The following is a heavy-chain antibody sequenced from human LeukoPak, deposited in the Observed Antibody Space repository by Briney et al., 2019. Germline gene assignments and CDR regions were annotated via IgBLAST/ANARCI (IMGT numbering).Heavy chain of an antibody. J-gene: IGHJ4*02. V-gene: IGHV1-69*05. CDR2: IIPIFGKA. D-gene: IGHD2-15*01. CDR1: GGTFSSYA. Sequence: SVKVSCKASGGTFSSYAISWVRRAPGQGLEWMGGIIPIFGKANYAQTFQGRVTLTTDESTSTAYMELSSLRSEDTVVYYCARDHCSGGSCYKRWGQGTLVTVSS. CDR3: ARDHCSGGSCYKR.